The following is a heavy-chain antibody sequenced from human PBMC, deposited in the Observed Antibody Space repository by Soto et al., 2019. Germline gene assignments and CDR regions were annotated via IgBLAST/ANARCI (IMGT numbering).Heavy chain of an antibody. D-gene: IGHD3-9*01. CDR2: INIGGSAA. CDR3: VRGTNDWYGMDY. J-gene: IGHJ4*02. V-gene: IGHV3-74*01. Sequence: EVQLVESGGGLVPPGGSLRLSCAASGFTFSNYWMHWVRLPPGKRLLWVSRINIGGSAANYAGSVEGRFIVSGDDAKNTLYLQMNSLRDDETAVYYCVRGTNDWYGMDYWGQGAPVTVSS. CDR1: GFTFSNYW.